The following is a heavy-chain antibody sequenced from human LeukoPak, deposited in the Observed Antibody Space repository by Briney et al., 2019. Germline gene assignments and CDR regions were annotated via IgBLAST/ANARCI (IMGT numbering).Heavy chain of an antibody. CDR1: GFTFSSYA. J-gene: IGHJ5*02. Sequence: PGGSLRLSCADSGFTFSSYAMSWVRQAPGEGLEWVSAISGSGGSTYYADSVKDRFTISRDNSKNTLYLQMNSLRAEDTAVYYCAKDRGSITIFGVVMGWFDPWGQGTLVTVSS. CDR2: ISGSGGST. V-gene: IGHV3-23*01. D-gene: IGHD3-3*01. CDR3: AKDRGSITIFGVVMGWFDP.